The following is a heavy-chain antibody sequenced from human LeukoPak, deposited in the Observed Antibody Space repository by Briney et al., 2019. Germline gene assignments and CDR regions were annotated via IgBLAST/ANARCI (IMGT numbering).Heavy chain of an antibody. CDR3: TTGAYTYVDY. Sequence: GGSLRLSCAASGFAFGNAWMSWVRQAPGKGLEWVGRIQSKTDGGTTDYAAPVKGRFTISRDDSKNTLYLQMNSLKTEDTAVYYCTTGAYTYVDYWGQGTLVTVSS. D-gene: IGHD5-18*01. J-gene: IGHJ4*02. V-gene: IGHV3-15*01. CDR1: GFAFGNAW. CDR2: IQSKTDGGTT.